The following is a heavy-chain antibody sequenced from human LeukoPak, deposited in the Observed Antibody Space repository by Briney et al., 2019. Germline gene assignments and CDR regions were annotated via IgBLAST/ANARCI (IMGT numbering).Heavy chain of an antibody. CDR1: GYSFTNYD. J-gene: IGHJ4*02. D-gene: IGHD3-22*01. CDR3: AREYYFDRTSYCDY. V-gene: IGHV1-18*01. CDR2: ISPFNGNT. Sequence: ASVKVSCKTSGYSFTNYDINWVRQAPGQGLEWMGWISPFNGNTNYTHNLQDRLTLTIDTSTTTAYMELRSLSSDDTAVYYCAREYYFDRTSYCDYWGQGTLVTDSS.